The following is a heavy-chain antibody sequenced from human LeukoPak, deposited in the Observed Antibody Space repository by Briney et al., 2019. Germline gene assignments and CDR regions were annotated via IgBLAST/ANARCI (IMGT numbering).Heavy chain of an antibody. D-gene: IGHD1-26*01. V-gene: IGHV3-48*04. CDR1: GFTFSSYN. J-gene: IGHJ4*02. CDR3: ARGPGSYSFDY. CDR2: ISSSSSTM. Sequence: GGSLRLSCAASGFTFSSYNMNWVRQAPGKGLEWVSYISSSSSTMYYADSVKGRFTISRDNAKNPLYLQMNSLRAEDTAVYYCARGPGSYSFDYWGQGTLVTVSS.